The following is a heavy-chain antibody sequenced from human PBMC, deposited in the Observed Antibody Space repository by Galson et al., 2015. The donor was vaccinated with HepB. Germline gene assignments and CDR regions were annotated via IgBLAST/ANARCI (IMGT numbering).Heavy chain of an antibody. J-gene: IGHJ4*02. CDR3: VRGHTVTFGGVFVVPVYFDC. D-gene: IGHD3-16*02. Sequence: SVKVSCKASGYTFSDYAIHWVRQAPGQGLEWLGWINAGHGNTKLAQKFEGRLSITRDTSASTAYMDRGSLRSEDTAVYSCVRGHTVTFGGVFVVPVYFDCWGLGTLVTVSS. CDR2: INAGHGNT. V-gene: IGHV1-3*01. CDR1: GYTFSDYA.